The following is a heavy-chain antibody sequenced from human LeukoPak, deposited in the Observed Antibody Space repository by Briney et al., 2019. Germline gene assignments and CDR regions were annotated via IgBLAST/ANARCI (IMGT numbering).Heavy chain of an antibody. V-gene: IGHV3-7*01. CDR2: IKQDGSEK. Sequence: GSLRLSCVASGFTFSSCAIHWVRQAPGKGLEWVANIKQDGSEKYYVDSVRGRFTISRDNAKNSLYLQMNSLRAEDTAVYYCARVPRSYYDGSGYYLQPYYYYYYMDVWGKGTTVTVSS. J-gene: IGHJ6*03. D-gene: IGHD3-22*01. CDR1: GFTFSSCA. CDR3: ARVPRSYYDGSGYYLQPYYYYYYMDV.